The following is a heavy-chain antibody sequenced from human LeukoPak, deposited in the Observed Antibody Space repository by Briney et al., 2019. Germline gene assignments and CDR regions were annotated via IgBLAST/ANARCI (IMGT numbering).Heavy chain of an antibody. D-gene: IGHD4-17*01. J-gene: IGHJ4*02. V-gene: IGHV1-69*13. CDR1: GGTFSSYA. CDR3: ARENPSFTVFDY. CDR2: IIPIFGTA. Sequence: ASVKVSCKASGGTFSSYAISWVRQAPGRGLEWMGGIIPIFGTANYAQKFQGRVTITADESTSTAYMELSSLRSEDTAVYYCARENPSFTVFDYWGQGTLVTVSS.